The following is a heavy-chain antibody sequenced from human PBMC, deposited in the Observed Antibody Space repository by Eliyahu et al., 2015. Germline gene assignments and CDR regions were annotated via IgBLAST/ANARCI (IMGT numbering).Heavy chain of an antibody. D-gene: IGHD6-6*01. CDR1: GFTFDDYA. CDR3: AKEQLVGLGFDY. CDR2: ISWNSGSI. Sequence: EVQLVESGGGLVQPGRSLRLSCAASGFTFDDYAMHWVRQAPGKGLEWVSGISWNSGSIGYGDSVKGRFTTSRDNAKNSLYLQMNSLRAEDTALYYCAKEQLVGLGFDYWGQGTLVTVSS. V-gene: IGHV3-9*01. J-gene: IGHJ4*02.